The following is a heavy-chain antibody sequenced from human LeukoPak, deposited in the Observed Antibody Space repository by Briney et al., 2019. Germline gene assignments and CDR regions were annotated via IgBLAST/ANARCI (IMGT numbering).Heavy chain of an antibody. J-gene: IGHJ6*03. Sequence: SETLSLTCNVSGGSITSHSWNWIRQPPGKGLEWIGYSYYSGTTNYSPSLKSRVTMSVDTSKNQFSLKLSSVTAADTAVYYCARDQDYYMDVWGKGTTVTVSS. CDR1: GGSITSHS. V-gene: IGHV4-59*11. CDR2: SYYSGTT. CDR3: ARDQDYYMDV.